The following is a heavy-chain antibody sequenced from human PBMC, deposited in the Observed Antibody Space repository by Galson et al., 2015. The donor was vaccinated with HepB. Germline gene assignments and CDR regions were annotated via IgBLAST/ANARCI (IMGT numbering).Heavy chain of an antibody. Sequence: SLRLSCAASGFTFSSYSMNWVRQAPGKGLEWVSYISSSSSTIYYAVSVKGRFTISRDNAKNSLYLQMNSLRDEDTAVYYCARELSPYYDSSGYGMDVWGQGTTVTVSS. CDR1: GFTFSSYS. V-gene: IGHV3-48*02. J-gene: IGHJ6*02. CDR3: ARELSPYYDSSGYGMDV. CDR2: ISSSSSTI. D-gene: IGHD3-22*01.